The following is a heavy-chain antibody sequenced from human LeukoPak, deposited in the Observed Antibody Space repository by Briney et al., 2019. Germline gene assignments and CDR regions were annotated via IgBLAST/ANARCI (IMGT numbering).Heavy chain of an antibody. V-gene: IGHV3-11*01. Sequence: GGSLRLSCAASGFTFSDYYMSWIRQTPGKGLEWVSYISSSGYTTYYAGSAKGRFTISRDNAKNSLYLQMNSLRAEDTAVYYCARHMANMISYYYYGMDVWGQGTTVTVSS. CDR1: GFTFSDYY. CDR2: ISSSGYTT. CDR3: ARHMANMISYYYYGMDV. D-gene: IGHD3-22*01. J-gene: IGHJ6*02.